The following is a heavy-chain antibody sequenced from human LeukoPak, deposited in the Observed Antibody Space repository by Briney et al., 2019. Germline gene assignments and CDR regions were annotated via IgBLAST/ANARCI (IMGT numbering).Heavy chain of an antibody. D-gene: IGHD5-12*01. V-gene: IGHV4-59*12. J-gene: IGHJ5*02. Sequence: SETLSLTCTVSGGSISSYYWSWIRQPPGKGLEWIGYIYYSGGTNYNPSLKSRVTISVDTSKNQFSLKLSSVTAADTAVYYCARIVAGWFDPWGQGTLVTVSS. CDR3: ARIVAGWFDP. CDR1: GGSISSYY. CDR2: IYYSGGT.